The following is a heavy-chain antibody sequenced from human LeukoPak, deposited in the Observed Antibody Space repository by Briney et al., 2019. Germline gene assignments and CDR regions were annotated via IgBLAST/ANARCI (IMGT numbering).Heavy chain of an antibody. CDR1: GGSISSSSYY. CDR3: ARSGIAARPYYFDY. CDR2: IYYSGST. D-gene: IGHD6-6*01. J-gene: IGHJ4*02. Sequence: PSETLSLTCTVSGGSISSSSYYWGWIRQPPGKGLEWIGSIYYSGSTYYNPSLKSRVTISVDTSKNQFSLKLSSVTAADTAVYYCARSGIAARPYYFDYWGQGTLVTVSS. V-gene: IGHV4-39*01.